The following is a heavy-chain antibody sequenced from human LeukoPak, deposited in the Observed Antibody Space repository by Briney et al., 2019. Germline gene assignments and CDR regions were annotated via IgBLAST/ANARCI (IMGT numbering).Heavy chain of an antibody. CDR3: ARADYGFDY. D-gene: IGHD3-10*01. CDR1: GFTVNTHD. Sequence: GGSLRLSCVASGFTVNTHDMTWVRQAPGKGLECVSVIYSAGSTYYADSVKGRFTISRDNSKNTLYLQMNSLRVEDTAVYYCARADYGFDYWGQGALVTVSS. CDR2: IYSAGST. V-gene: IGHV3-53*01. J-gene: IGHJ4*02.